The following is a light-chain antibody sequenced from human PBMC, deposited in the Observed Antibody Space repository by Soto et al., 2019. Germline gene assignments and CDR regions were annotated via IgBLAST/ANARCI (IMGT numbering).Light chain of an antibody. V-gene: IGKV3-20*01. Sequence: EIVLTQSPGTLSLSPVERATLSCRASQSVSSSYLAWYQQKPGQAPRLLIYGASSRATGIPDRFSGSGSGTDFTLTISSLQPDDFGSYYCQRMRTFGQGTKVDI. J-gene: IGKJ1*01. CDR2: GAS. CDR3: QRMRT. CDR1: QSVSSSY.